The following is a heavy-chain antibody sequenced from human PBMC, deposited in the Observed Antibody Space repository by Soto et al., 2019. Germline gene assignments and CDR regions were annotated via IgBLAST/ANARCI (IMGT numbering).Heavy chain of an antibody. CDR3: ASCPYYDFWSACAFDI. D-gene: IGHD3-3*01. CDR2: IYYSGST. Sequence: QLQLQESGPGLVKPSETLSLTCTVSGGSISSSSYYWGWIRQPPGKGLEWIGSIYYSGSTYYNPSLKSRVTISVDTSKNQFSLKLSSVTAADTAVYYCASCPYYDFWSACAFDIWGQGTMVTVSS. J-gene: IGHJ3*02. V-gene: IGHV4-39*01. CDR1: GGSISSSSYY.